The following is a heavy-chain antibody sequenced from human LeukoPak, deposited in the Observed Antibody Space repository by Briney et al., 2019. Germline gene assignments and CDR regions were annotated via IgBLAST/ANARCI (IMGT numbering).Heavy chain of an antibody. Sequence: SETLSLTCTVSGGSISSYYWSCIRQPPGKGLEWIGYIYYSGSTNYNPSIKSRVTISVDTSRNQFSLKLSSVTAADTAVYYCARWLSYSSSWYWYFDLWGRGTLVTVSS. J-gene: IGHJ2*01. CDR2: IYYSGST. CDR1: GGSISSYY. D-gene: IGHD6-13*01. V-gene: IGHV4-59*01. CDR3: ARWLSYSSSWYWYFDL.